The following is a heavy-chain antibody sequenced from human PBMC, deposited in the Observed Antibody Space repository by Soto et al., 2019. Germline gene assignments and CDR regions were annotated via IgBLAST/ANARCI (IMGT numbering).Heavy chain of an antibody. J-gene: IGHJ3*02. CDR1: GFTFSSYG. CDR3: AREDYDSSGYYLPPNFDI. CDR2: IWYDGSNK. D-gene: IGHD3-22*01. V-gene: IGHV3-33*01. Sequence: GGSLRLSCAASGFTFSSYGMHWVRQAPGKGLEWVAVIWYDGSNKYYADSVKGRFTISRDNSKNTLYLQMNSLRAEDTAVYYCAREDYDSSGYYLPPNFDIWGQGTMVTVSS.